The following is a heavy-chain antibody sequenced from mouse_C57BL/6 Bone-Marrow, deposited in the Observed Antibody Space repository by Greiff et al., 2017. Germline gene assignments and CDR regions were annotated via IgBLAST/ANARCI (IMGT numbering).Heavy chain of an antibody. Sequence: QVQLQQPGAELVKPGASVKMSCKASGYTFTSYWITWVKQRPGQGLEWIGDIYPGSGSTNYNEKFKSKATLTVDTSSSTASMQLSSLTSEESAVYYWARPYYSNYWYFDVWGTGTTVTVSA. CDR2: IYPGSGST. V-gene: IGHV1-55*01. D-gene: IGHD2-5*01. CDR3: ARPYYSNYWYFDV. CDR1: GYTFTSYW. J-gene: IGHJ1*03.